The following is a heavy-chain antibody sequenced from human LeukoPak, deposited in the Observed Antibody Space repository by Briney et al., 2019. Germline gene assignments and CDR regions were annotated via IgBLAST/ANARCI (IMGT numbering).Heavy chain of an antibody. J-gene: IGHJ4*02. CDR1: GESFSVYN. CDR3: ARGQGGYDYNFDY. CDR2: INHSGST. D-gene: IGHD5-12*01. Sequence: SEALSLTWAVWGESFSVYNWSWIRQSPGKGLEWIGEINHSGSTNYNPSLKRRVTISVDTSKNQFSLKLSSVTAADTAVYYCARGQGGYDYNFDYWGQGTLVTVSS. V-gene: IGHV4-34*01.